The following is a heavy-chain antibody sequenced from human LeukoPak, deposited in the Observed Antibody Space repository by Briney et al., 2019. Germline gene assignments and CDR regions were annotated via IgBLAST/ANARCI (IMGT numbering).Heavy chain of an antibody. J-gene: IGHJ4*02. CDR3: ARGSAVAAPAYFDY. V-gene: IGHV1-18*04. Sequence: ASVKVSCKASGYTFTDHYLDWVRQAPGQGLEWMGWISAYNGNTNYAQKLQGRVTMTTDTSTSTAYMELRSLRSDDTAVYYCARGSAVAAPAYFDYWGLGTLVTVSS. D-gene: IGHD6-19*01. CDR1: GYTFTDHY. CDR2: ISAYNGNT.